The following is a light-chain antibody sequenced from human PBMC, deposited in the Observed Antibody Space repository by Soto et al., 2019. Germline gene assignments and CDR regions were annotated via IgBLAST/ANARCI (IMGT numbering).Light chain of an antibody. CDR2: GAS. J-gene: IGKJ2*01. CDR1: QSVRST. Sequence: EIVMTQSPATLSVSPGERATLSCRASQSVRSTLAWYQQRPGQAPRLLIYGASTRATGIPARFSGSGSGTDFTLTISSLEPEDFAVYYCHRYSNWQYTFGQGTKLEIK. V-gene: IGKV3-15*01. CDR3: HRYSNWQYT.